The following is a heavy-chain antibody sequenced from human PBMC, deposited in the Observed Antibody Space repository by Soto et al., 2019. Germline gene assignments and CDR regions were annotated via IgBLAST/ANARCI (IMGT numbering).Heavy chain of an antibody. Sequence: EVQLLESGGGLVQPGGSLRLSCAASGFTLTVYAMTWVRQSPGKGLEWVSGINYGGDSTYYADSVKGRFTISRDNSKHPLYLQMNSLRAEDTAVYYCAKDWDCDSWGQGSLVTVSS. D-gene: IGHD3-16*01. J-gene: IGHJ4*02. CDR3: AKDWDCDS. V-gene: IGHV3-23*01. CDR1: GFTLTVYA. CDR2: INYGGDST.